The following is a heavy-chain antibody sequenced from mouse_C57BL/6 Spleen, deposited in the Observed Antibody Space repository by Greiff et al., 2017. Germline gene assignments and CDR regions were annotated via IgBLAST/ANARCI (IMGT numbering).Heavy chain of an antibody. Sequence: EVQLQESGPGLVKPSQSLSLTCSVTGYSITSGYYWNWIRQFPGNKLEWMGYISYDGSNNYNPSLKNRISITRDTSKNQFFLKLNSVTTEDTATYYCARDPYYYGSSPWYFDVWGTGTTVTVSS. CDR3: ARDPYYYGSSPWYFDV. J-gene: IGHJ1*03. CDR2: ISYDGSN. CDR1: GYSITSGYY. V-gene: IGHV3-6*01. D-gene: IGHD1-1*01.